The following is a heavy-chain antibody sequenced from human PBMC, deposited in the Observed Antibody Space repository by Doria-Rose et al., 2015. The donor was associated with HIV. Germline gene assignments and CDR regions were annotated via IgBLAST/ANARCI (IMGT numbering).Heavy chain of an antibody. J-gene: IGHJ4*02. CDR1: YH. Sequence: YHWGWIRQTPEKGLEWIGNFYFSGSTYYNPSLKSRVTMSVDTSKTQFSLRLSSVTAADTAVYYCAGDGIVGAISYFAYWGQGILVTVSP. CDR2: FYFSGST. D-gene: IGHD1-26*01. CDR3: AGDGIVGAISYFAY. V-gene: IGHV4-39*07.